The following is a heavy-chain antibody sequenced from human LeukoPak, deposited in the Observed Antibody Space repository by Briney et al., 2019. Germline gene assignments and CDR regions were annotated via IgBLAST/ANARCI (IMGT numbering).Heavy chain of an antibody. CDR3: ARGSVTKHAFDI. CDR1: GGSISSYY. D-gene: IGHD4-17*01. J-gene: IGHJ3*02. CDR2: IYYSGST. V-gene: IGHV4-59*12. Sequence: TASETLSLTCTVSGGSISSYYWSWIRQPPGKGLEWIGYIYYSGSTNYNPSLKSRVTISVDTSKNQFSLKLSSVTAADTAVYYCARGSVTKHAFDIWGQGTMVTVSS.